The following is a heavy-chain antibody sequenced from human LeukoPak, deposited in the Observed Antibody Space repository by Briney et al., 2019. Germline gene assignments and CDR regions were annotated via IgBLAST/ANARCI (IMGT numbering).Heavy chain of an antibody. V-gene: IGHV4-59*01. CDR3: ARPSRSISTAGAFDI. CDR1: GGSISNYF. J-gene: IGHJ3*02. D-gene: IGHD3-10*01. CDR2: IYYTGST. Sequence: PSETLSLTCTASGGSISNYFWSWIRQPPGKGLEWIGYIYYTGSTNYNPSLKSRVTISVGASKNQFSLKLSSVTAADTAVYYCARPSRSISTAGAFDIWGQGTMVTVSS.